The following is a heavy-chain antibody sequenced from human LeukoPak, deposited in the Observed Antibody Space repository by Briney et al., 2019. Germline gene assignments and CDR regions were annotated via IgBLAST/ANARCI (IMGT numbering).Heavy chain of an antibody. CDR3: AREGSYCSSTSCQSAFHP. CDR2: INHSGST. D-gene: IGHD2-2*01. V-gene: IGHV4-34*01. Sequence: SETLSLTCAVYGGSFSGYYWSWIRQPPGKGLEWIGEINHSGSTNYNPSLKSRVTISVDTSKNQFSLKLSSVTAADTAVYYCAREGSYCSSTSCQSAFHPWGQGTLVTVSS. J-gene: IGHJ5*02. CDR1: GGSFSGYY.